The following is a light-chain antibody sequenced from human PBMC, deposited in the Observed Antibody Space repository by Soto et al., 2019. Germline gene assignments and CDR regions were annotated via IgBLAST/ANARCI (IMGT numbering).Light chain of an antibody. CDR1: SSDVGSYNL. CDR3: TSYAITSPYV. V-gene: IGLV2-14*02. Sequence: ALAQPASVSGSPGQSITISCTGTSSDVGSYNLVSWYQQHPGKAPKLMIYEGSRRPSGVSNRFSGSKSGNTASLTISGLQAEDEADYYCTSYAITSPYVFGTGTKVTVL. CDR2: EGS. J-gene: IGLJ1*01.